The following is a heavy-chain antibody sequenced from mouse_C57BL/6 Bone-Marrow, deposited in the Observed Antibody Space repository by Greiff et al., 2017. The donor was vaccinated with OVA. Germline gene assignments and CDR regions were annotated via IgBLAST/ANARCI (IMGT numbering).Heavy chain of an antibody. CDR3: ASFFGTTYAMDY. D-gene: IGHD1-1*01. CDR1: GYTFTDYY. Sequence: EVQLQQSGPELVKPGASVKISCKASGYTFTDYYMNWVKQSHGKSLEWIGDINPNNGGTSYNQKFTGKATLTVDKYSSTAYMELRSLTSEDSAVYYCASFFGTTYAMDYWGKGTSVTVSS. CDR2: INPNNGGT. V-gene: IGHV1-26*01. J-gene: IGHJ4*01.